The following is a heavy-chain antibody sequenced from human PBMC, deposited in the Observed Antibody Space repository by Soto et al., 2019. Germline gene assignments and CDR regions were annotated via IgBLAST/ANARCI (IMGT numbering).Heavy chain of an antibody. Sequence: EVQLLESGGGLVQPGGSLSLSCAASAFTFNNYAMSWVRQAPGKGLEWVSGIGGSGRTTYYADSVKGRFTISRDNSHNMLFLQMNSLRAEDTAVYYCAKSRYSDSSGDFYDYWGQGTLVTVSS. CDR3: AKSRYSDSSGDFYDY. V-gene: IGHV3-23*01. J-gene: IGHJ4*02. CDR2: IGGSGRTT. CDR1: AFTFNNYA. D-gene: IGHD3-22*01.